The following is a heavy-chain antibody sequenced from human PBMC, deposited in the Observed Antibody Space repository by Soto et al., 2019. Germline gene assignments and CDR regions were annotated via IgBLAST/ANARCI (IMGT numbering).Heavy chain of an antibody. CDR2: IIPILGIA. J-gene: IGHJ6*02. CDR3: ARDRMVRGGNLRDV. D-gene: IGHD3-10*01. Sequence: QVQLVQSGAEVKKPGSSVKVSCKASGGTFSSYTISWVRQAPGQGLEWMGRIIPILGIANYAQKFQGRVTITADKPTSTAYLELSSLRSEDTAVYYCARDRMVRGGNLRDVWGQGTTVTVSS. CDR1: GGTFSSYT. V-gene: IGHV1-69*08.